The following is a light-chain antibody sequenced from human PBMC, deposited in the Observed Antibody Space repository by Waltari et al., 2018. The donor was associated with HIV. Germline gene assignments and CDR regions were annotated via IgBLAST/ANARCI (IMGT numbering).Light chain of an antibody. CDR3: QVWDSSSYVV. Sequence: SYVLTQPPSVSVAPGQPARITCGGNNIGSKRVHWYQQKPGQAPVLVVYDESDRPSGIPERFSGANSGNTATLTISRVEAGDEADYYCQVWDSSSYVVFGGGTKLTVL. CDR1: NIGSKR. V-gene: IGLV3-21*02. CDR2: DES. J-gene: IGLJ2*01.